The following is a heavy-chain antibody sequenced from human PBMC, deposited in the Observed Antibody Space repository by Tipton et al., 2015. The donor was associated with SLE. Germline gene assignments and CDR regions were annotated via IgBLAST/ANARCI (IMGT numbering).Heavy chain of an antibody. J-gene: IGHJ4*02. CDR3: ASGIRTFDY. D-gene: IGHD1-26*01. CDR1: GGSISSYY. Sequence: LRLSCTVSGGSISSYYWSWIRQPPGKGLEWIGYIYYSGSTNYNPSLKSRVTISVDTSKNQFSLKLSSVTAADTAVYYCASGIRTFDYWGRGTLVTVSS. CDR2: IYYSGST. V-gene: IGHV4-59*12.